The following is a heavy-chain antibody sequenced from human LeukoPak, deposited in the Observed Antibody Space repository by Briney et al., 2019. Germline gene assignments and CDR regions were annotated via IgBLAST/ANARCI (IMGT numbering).Heavy chain of an antibody. D-gene: IGHD2-15*01. V-gene: IGHV3-23*01. J-gene: IGHJ6*03. CDR3: AKTSTVAAKSADYYMDV. Sequence: GGSLRLSCAASGFTFSSYAMSWVRQAPGKGLEWVSAISGSGGSTYYADSAKGRFTISRDNSKNTLYLQMNSLRAEDTAVYYCAKTSTVAAKSADYYMDVWGKGTTVTVSS. CDR1: GFTFSSYA. CDR2: ISGSGGST.